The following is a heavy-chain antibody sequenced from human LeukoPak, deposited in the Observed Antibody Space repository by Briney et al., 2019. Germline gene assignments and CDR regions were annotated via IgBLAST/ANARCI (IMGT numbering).Heavy chain of an antibody. D-gene: IGHD6-19*01. J-gene: IGHJ4*02. CDR3: AKVSSGWEFDY. V-gene: IGHV3-23*01. Sequence: GGSLRLSCTASGFTFSSYAMSWVRQVPGKGLEWVSAISGSGGSTYYADSVKGRFTISRDNSKNTLYLQMNSLRAEDTAVYYCAKVSSGWEFDYWGQGTLVTVSS. CDR2: ISGSGGST. CDR1: GFTFSSYA.